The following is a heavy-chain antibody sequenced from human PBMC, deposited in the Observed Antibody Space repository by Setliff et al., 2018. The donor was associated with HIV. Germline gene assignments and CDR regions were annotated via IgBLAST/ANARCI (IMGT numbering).Heavy chain of an antibody. CDR3: ARDGGGSGWSLGEFDF. J-gene: IGHJ4*02. CDR1: SDSISSGSYY. CDR2: IHTSGST. Sequence: SETLSLTCSVSSDSISSGSYYWSWIWLPAGKGLEWIGQIHTSGSTNCNPSLKSRVTISVDTSKNQFSLKLSSVTAADTAVYYCARDGGGSGWSLGEFDFWGQGTLVTVSS. D-gene: IGHD6-19*01. V-gene: IGHV4-61*09.